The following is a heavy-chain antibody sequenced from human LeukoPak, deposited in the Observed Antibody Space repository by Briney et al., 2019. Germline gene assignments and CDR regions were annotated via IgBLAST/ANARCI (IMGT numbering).Heavy chain of an antibody. CDR1: GFTFSSYS. D-gene: IGHD1-1*01. CDR3: ARDLSHWIKIDY. Sequence: GGSLRLSCAASGFTFSSYSMNWVRQAPGKGLELVSSISSSSSYIYYADSVKGRFTISRDNAKNSLYLQMNSLRAEDTAVYYCARDLSHWIKIDYWGQGTLVTVSS. CDR2: ISSSSSYI. V-gene: IGHV3-21*01. J-gene: IGHJ4*02.